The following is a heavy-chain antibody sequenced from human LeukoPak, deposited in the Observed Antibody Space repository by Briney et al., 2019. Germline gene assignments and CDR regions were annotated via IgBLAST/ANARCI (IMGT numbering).Heavy chain of an antibody. D-gene: IGHD6-19*01. CDR2: MNPNSGNT. CDR1: GYTFTSYD. Sequence: GASVKVSCKASGYTFTSYDINWVRQATGQGLEWKGWMNPNSGNTGYAQKFQGRVTMTRNTSISTAYMELSSLRSEDTAVYYCARDSSGWYWTWFDPWGQGTLVTVSS. V-gene: IGHV1-8*01. CDR3: ARDSSGWYWTWFDP. J-gene: IGHJ5*02.